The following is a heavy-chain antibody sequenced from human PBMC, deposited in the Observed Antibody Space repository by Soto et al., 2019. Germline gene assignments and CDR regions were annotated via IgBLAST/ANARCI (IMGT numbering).Heavy chain of an antibody. CDR2: IHPGNAET. Sequence: ASVKVSCKASGYTFTSYAMHWVRQAPGQRLEWMGWIHPGNAETKYSQKFQGRATITTDTSASTAYMELSSLRSEDTATYYCARAVDTSMAPGIVYWGQGSLVTVSS. D-gene: IGHD5-18*01. CDR1: GYTFTSYA. V-gene: IGHV1-3*01. CDR3: ARAVDTSMAPGIVY. J-gene: IGHJ4*02.